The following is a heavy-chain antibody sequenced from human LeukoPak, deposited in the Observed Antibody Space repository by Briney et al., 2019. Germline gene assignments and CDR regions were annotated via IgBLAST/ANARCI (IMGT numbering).Heavy chain of an antibody. J-gene: IGHJ6*04. Sequence: GGSLRLSCVSSGFTFSNYWMKWVRQAPGKGLEWVASINDDGSGKFSVGSVKDRITISRDNTRNSLDLQINSLTVEDTAIYYCARDDGDVWGTGTTVTVSS. CDR3: ARDDGDV. CDR2: INDDGSGK. V-gene: IGHV3-7*01. CDR1: GFTFSNYW.